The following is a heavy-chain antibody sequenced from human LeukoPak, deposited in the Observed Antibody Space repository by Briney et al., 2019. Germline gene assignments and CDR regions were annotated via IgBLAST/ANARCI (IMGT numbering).Heavy chain of an antibody. CDR1: GGSFSGYY. Sequence: SETLSLTCAVYGGSFSGYYWSWIRQPPGKGLEWIGEINHSGSTNYNPSLKSRVTISVDTSKNQFSLKLSSVTAADTAVYYCARSRTTVSYYYGMDVWGQGTTVTVSS. J-gene: IGHJ6*02. CDR2: INHSGST. D-gene: IGHD4-17*01. V-gene: IGHV4-34*01. CDR3: ARSRTTVSYYYGMDV.